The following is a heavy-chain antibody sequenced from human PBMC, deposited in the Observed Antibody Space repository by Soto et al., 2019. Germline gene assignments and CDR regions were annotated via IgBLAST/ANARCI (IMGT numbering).Heavy chain of an antibody. V-gene: IGHV1-8*01. J-gene: IGHJ3*02. D-gene: IGHD3-10*01. CDR3: ARGLLLWFGEKSYAFDI. CDR1: GYTFTSYD. Sequence: GASVKVSCKASGYTFTSYDINWVRQATGQGLEWMGWMNPNSGNTGYAQKFQGRVTMTRNTSISTAYMGLSSLRSEDTAVYYCARGLLLWFGEKSYAFDIWGQGTMVTVSS. CDR2: MNPNSGNT.